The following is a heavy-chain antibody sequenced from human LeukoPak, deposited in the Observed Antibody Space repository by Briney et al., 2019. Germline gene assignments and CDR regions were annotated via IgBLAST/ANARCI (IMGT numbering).Heavy chain of an antibody. CDR3: AAGSSWIRVDY. CDR1: GFTVSSNY. CDR2: ISGDGGNV. D-gene: IGHD6-13*01. Sequence: GGSLRLSCAASGFTVSSNYMSWVRQAPGKGLEGVSSISGDGGNVVYGDSVKGRFTISRDNSKNTLYLQMSSLRAEDTSVYYCAAGSSWIRVDYWGQGTLVTVSS. J-gene: IGHJ4*02. V-gene: IGHV3-23*01.